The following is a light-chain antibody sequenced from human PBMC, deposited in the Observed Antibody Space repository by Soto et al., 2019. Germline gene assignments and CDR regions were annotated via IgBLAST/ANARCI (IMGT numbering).Light chain of an antibody. J-gene: IGKJ5*01. CDR1: QNIRSR. CDR2: DAC. CDR3: QQVDSSPFT. Sequence: DFQITQPPSTLSASVGDRVTITCRASQNIRSRLAWFPQKPGKAPKLLIYDACSLESGVPSRSSGNGSGTEFTLTINSLQPEDFATYYCQQVDSSPFTFGQGTRLEIK. V-gene: IGKV1-5*01.